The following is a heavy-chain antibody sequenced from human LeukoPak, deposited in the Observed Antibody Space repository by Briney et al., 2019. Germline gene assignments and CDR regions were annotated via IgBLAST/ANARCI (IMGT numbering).Heavy chain of an antibody. Sequence: SETLSLTCSVSGDSISYFYWSWIRQAGGKGLEWIGRISSSGSTDYNASLKSRVTISVETSNNQFSLKLRSVTAADTAVYYCARVTGYMIEDYFDYWGQGTLVTVSS. CDR3: ARVTGYMIEDYFDY. D-gene: IGHD3-22*01. V-gene: IGHV4-4*07. CDR2: ISSSGST. J-gene: IGHJ4*02. CDR1: GDSISYFY.